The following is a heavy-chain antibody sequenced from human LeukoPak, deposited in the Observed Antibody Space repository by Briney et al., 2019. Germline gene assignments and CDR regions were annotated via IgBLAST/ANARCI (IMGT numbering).Heavy chain of an antibody. V-gene: IGHV4-61*03. CDR2: IYYTGKT. CDR1: GDSVSNGNYY. Sequence: PSETLSLTCAVSGDSVSNGNYYWSWLRQPPGKALEWIGYIYYTGKTYYNPSLEGRVTILVDTSRNHFSVKLSSVAAADTAVYYCARSQNYYGSGDYWSQGTLVTVSS. J-gene: IGHJ4*02. D-gene: IGHD3-10*01. CDR3: ARSQNYYGSGDY.